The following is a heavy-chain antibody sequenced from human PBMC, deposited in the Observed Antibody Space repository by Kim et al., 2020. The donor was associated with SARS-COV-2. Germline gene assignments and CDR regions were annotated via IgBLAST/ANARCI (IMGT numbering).Heavy chain of an antibody. CDR3: ARGAWGVVGY. J-gene: IGHJ4*02. D-gene: IGHD3-3*01. V-gene: IGHV3-21*01. Sequence: YAESAKGPLTIAKDNAKNSLYLQMTSLRAEDTAVYYCARGAWGVVGYWGQGTLVTVSS.